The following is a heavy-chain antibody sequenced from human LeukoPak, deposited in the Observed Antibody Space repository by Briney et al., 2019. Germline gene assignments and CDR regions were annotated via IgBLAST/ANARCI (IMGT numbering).Heavy chain of an antibody. D-gene: IGHD3-9*01. CDR2: MNPYNGKK. CDR3: ARDKDYDMLPGYSLNWFGP. J-gene: IGHJ5*02. Sequence: SVTVSCKASRYTFTRYVINWVRQAAGQELEGMGWMNPYNGKKGYAQKFQGRVTMTRNPSTRPAYLDVSRLRSDESAVNYCARDKDYDMLPGYSLNWFGPWGKGTLVTVSS. CDR1: RYTFTRYV. V-gene: IGHV1-8*01.